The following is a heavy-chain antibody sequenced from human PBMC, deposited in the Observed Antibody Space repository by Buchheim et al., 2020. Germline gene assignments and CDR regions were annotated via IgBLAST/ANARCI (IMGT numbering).Heavy chain of an antibody. CDR2: IDPSDSYT. D-gene: IGHD1-14*01. Sequence: EVQLVQSGAEVKKPGESLRISCKGSGYSFTSYWISWVRQMPGKGLEWMGRIDPSDSYTNYSPSFQGHVTISADKSISTASPQWSSLKASDTAMYYCAKHPRLTGGLMTTHDDYWGQGTL. CDR1: GYSFTSYW. V-gene: IGHV5-10-1*01. J-gene: IGHJ4*02. CDR3: AKHPRLTGGLMTTHDDY.